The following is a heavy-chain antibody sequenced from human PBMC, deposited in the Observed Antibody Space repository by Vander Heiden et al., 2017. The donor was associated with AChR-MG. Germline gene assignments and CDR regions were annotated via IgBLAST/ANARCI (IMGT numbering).Heavy chain of an antibody. CDR1: GFTFTNYP. J-gene: IGHJ4*02. V-gene: IGHV1-3*01. D-gene: IGHD3-16*01. CDR3: VRGAQRRTLDRLWAL. CDR2: INAATGNT. Sequence: QVHLVQSGAEVRKPGASVKVSCKASGFTFTNYPFHWLRQASGQRPEWLGWINAATGNTRYSEKFQGRVSITRDTSATTVYMEVTSLTSEDTAVYYCVRGAQRRTLDRLWALWGQGTLVTVSS.